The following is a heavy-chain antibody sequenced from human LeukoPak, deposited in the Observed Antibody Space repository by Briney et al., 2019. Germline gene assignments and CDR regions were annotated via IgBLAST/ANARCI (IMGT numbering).Heavy chain of an antibody. CDR1: GYTFTGYY. CDR2: INPNSGGT. J-gene: IGHJ4*02. CDR3: AGTYYYDSSGYQFDY. V-gene: IGHV1-2*02. D-gene: IGHD3-22*01. Sequence: ASVKVSCKASGYTFTGYYMHWVRQAPGQGLEWMGMINPNSGGTNYAQKFQGRVTMTRDTSISTAYMELSRLRSDDTAVYYCAGTYYYDSSGYQFDYWGQGTLVTVSS.